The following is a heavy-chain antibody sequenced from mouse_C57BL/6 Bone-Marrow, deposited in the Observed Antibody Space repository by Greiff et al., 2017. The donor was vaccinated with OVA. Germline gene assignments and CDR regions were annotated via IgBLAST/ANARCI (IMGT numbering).Heavy chain of an antibody. CDR3: AREDTTVERGYYAMDY. CDR2: IDPSDSYT. D-gene: IGHD1-1*01. J-gene: IGHJ4*01. Sequence: QVQLKQPGAELVMPGASVKLSCKASGYTFTSYWMHWVKQRPGQGLEWIGEIDPSDSYTNYNQKFKGKSTLTVDKSSSTAYMPLSSLTSEDSAVYYCAREDTTVERGYYAMDYWGQGTSVTVSS. V-gene: IGHV1-69*01. CDR1: GYTFTSYW.